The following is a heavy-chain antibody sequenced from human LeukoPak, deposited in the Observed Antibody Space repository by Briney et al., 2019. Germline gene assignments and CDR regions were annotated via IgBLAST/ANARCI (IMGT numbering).Heavy chain of an antibody. CDR2: IYYSGSA. Sequence: SETLSLTCTVSGGSLSSYYWSWIRQPPGQGLEWIGYIYYSGSANYNPSLKSRVTISVDTSKNQFSLKLSSVTAADTAVYYCARDRQGADYWGQGTLVTVSS. D-gene: IGHD3-16*01. J-gene: IGHJ4*02. CDR3: ARDRQGADY. V-gene: IGHV4-59*01. CDR1: GGSLSSYY.